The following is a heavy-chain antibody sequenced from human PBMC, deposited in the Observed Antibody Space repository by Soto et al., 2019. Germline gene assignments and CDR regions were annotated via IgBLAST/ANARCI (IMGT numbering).Heavy chain of an antibody. Sequence: TGGSLRLSCVVSGFSVSATSIFWVRQATGKGLEWVSLMHRGGTTDNADSVKGRFTTSRDKSKNTLYLHMNGLRVEDTAVYYCARGNTTLVDHFDCWGQGTLVTVSS. CDR3: ARGNTTLVDHFDC. CDR2: MHRGGTT. D-gene: IGHD5-18*01. J-gene: IGHJ4*02. V-gene: IGHV3-53*01. CDR1: GFSVSATS.